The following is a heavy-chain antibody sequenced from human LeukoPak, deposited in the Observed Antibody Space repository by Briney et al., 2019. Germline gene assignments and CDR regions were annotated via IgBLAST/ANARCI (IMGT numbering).Heavy chain of an antibody. CDR1: GFTFDDYA. J-gene: IGHJ6*03. CDR3: ARKDGWFHYYYYMDV. D-gene: IGHD3-10*01. V-gene: IGHV3-9*01. Sequence: GRSLRLSCAASGFTFDDYAMHWVRQGPGKGLEWVSGISWNSGSIGYADSVKGRLTISRDNAKNSLYLQMNSLRAEDTAVYYCARKDGWFHYYYYMDVWGKGTTVTISS. CDR2: ISWNSGSI.